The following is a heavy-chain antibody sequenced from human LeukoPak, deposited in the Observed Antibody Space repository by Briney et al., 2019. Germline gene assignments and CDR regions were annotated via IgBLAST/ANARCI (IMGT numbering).Heavy chain of an antibody. D-gene: IGHD3-3*01. Sequence: GGSLRLSCAASRFSFDYFYMTWVRQAPGKGLEWVAYISSSGSTIDYAESVKGRFTISRDNGKKLLYLQMNSLRAEDTAVYSCARDLSSHYDFWSGPGYWGQGTLVTVSS. CDR2: ISSSGSTI. J-gene: IGHJ4*02. CDR1: RFSFDYFY. V-gene: IGHV3-11*04. CDR3: ARDLSSHYDFWSGPGY.